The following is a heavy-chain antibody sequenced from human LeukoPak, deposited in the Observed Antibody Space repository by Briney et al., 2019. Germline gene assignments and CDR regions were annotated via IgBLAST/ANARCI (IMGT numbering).Heavy chain of an antibody. CDR1: GFTFSSYS. V-gene: IGHV3-48*04. CDR3: ARGGLYYSDSSGPYKSVAFDI. Sequence: GGSLRLSCAASGFTFSSYSMNWVRQAPGKGLEWVSYISSSSSTIYYADSVKGRFTISRDNAKNSLYLQMNSLRAEDTAVYYCARGGLYYSDSSGPYKSVAFDIWGQGTMVTVSS. J-gene: IGHJ3*02. D-gene: IGHD3-22*01. CDR2: ISSSSSTI.